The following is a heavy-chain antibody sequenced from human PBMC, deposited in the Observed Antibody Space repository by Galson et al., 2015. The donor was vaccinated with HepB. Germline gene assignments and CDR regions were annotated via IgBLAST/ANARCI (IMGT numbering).Heavy chain of an antibody. CDR2: INSDGITT. Sequence: SLRLSCAASGFTFSTYWMHWVRQGPGKGLVWVSRINSDGITTSYADCVKGRFTIPRDNAKNSVYLQMNSLRAEDTAVYYCARPRIAAKYYFDYWGQGTLVAVSS. V-gene: IGHV3-74*01. CDR3: ARPRIAAKYYFDY. J-gene: IGHJ4*02. D-gene: IGHD6-6*01. CDR1: GFTFSTYW.